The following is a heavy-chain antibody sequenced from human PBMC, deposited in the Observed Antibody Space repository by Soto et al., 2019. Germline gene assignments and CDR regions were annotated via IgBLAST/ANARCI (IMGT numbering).Heavy chain of an antibody. CDR2: ISSTGGSI. CDR3: TRDPNLYCVGADCYVY. Sequence: GGSLRLSCAVSGFTFRNFAMNWVRQAPGKGLEWVSSISSTGGSIYYAESLKGRFTVSRDNAQNFLYLQMNRLRVEDTATYYCTRDPNLYCVGADCYVYWGQGTPVTVSS. V-gene: IGHV3-21*06. D-gene: IGHD2-21*01. J-gene: IGHJ4*02. CDR1: GFTFRNFA.